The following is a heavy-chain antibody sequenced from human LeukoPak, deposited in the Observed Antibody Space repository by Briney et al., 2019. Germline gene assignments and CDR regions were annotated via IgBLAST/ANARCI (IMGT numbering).Heavy chain of an antibody. CDR1: GYTFTGYY. CDR2: MNPNSGNT. CDR3: ARGGFLRFLEWRVSNNWFDP. D-gene: IGHD3-3*01. Sequence: ASVKVSCKASGYTFTGYYMHWVRQAPGQGLEWMGWMNPNSGNTGYAQKFQGRVTMTRNTSISTAYMELSSLRSEDTAVYYCARGGFLRFLEWRVSNNWFDPWGQGTLVTVSS. V-gene: IGHV1-8*02. J-gene: IGHJ5*02.